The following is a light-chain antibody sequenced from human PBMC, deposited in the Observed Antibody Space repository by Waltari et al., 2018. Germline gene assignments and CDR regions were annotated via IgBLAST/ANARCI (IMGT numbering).Light chain of an antibody. V-gene: IGLV2-23*02. CDR1: SSDIGSYNL. CDR2: DFT. CDR3: CSYAGFSTVV. J-gene: IGLJ2*01. Sequence: QSALTQPASVSGSPGQSITISCTGTSSDIGSYNLVSWYQPHPGKAPKLMIYDFTNRPEGISSRFSGSKSGIMASLTISGLQAEDEADYYCCSYAGFSTVVFGGGTKLTVL.